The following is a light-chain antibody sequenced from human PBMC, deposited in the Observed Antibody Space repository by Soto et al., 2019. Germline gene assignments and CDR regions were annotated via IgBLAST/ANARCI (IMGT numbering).Light chain of an antibody. Sequence: EIVLTQSPATLSLSPGEGVTLSCRASQSVGSRLAWYQQKPGQAPRLVIYDASNMASGIPARFSGSGSGTDFTLTISTLEPEDFAAYYCQQRSNWPITFGQGTRLESK. CDR3: QQRSNWPIT. CDR1: QSVGSR. J-gene: IGKJ5*01. V-gene: IGKV3-11*01. CDR2: DAS.